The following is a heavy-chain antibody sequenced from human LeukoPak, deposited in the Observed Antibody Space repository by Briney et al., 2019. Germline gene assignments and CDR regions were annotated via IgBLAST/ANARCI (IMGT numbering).Heavy chain of an antibody. J-gene: IGHJ5*02. V-gene: IGHV3-30*03. Sequence: PGGSLRLSCAASGFTFSTYGMHWVRQAPGKGLEWVAVISYDGSNKYYADSVKGRFTISRDNSKNTLYLQMSSLSAEDTGVYYCARAPLMITFGANWFDPWGQGTLVTVSS. CDR2: ISYDGSNK. D-gene: IGHD3-16*01. CDR1: GFTFSTYG. CDR3: ARAPLMITFGANWFDP.